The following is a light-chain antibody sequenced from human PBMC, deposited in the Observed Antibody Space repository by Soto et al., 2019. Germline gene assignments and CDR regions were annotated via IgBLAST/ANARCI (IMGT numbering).Light chain of an antibody. CDR1: QSLSRTY. CDR3: QQHGSSPRT. V-gene: IGKV3-20*01. CDR2: GAS. Sequence: EIVLTQSPGTRSLSPGERATLSCRASQSLSRTYLAWYQQNPGQAPRLLIYGASSRATGIPDRFSGSGSGTDFTLTISRLEPEDFAIYFCQQHGSSPRTFGQGTKVEIK. J-gene: IGKJ1*01.